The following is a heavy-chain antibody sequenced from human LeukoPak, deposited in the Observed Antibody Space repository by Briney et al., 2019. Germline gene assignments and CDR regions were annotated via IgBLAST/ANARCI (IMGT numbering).Heavy chain of an antibody. CDR1: GFTFSGQY. D-gene: IGHD4-23*01. Sequence: GGSLRLSCLASGFTFSGQYMSWVRQAPGKGLEWVSSISSSSSYIYYADSVKGRFTISRDNAKNSLYLQMNSLRAEDTAVYYCARSAGRNSKHGMDVWGQGTTVTVSS. CDR3: ARSAGRNSKHGMDV. V-gene: IGHV3-21*01. CDR2: ISSSSSYI. J-gene: IGHJ6*02.